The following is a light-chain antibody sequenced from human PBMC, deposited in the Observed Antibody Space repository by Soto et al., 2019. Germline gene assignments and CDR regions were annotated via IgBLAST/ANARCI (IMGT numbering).Light chain of an antibody. CDR1: QGISDY. CDR2: SAS. V-gene: IGKV1-17*03. CDR3: LQHNTYPWT. Sequence: DIQMTQSPSAMSASVGDRVTITCRASQGISDYLAWFQQKPGKGPKRLIYSASRLHSGAPSRFSGSGSGTEFALTISSLQPEDFATYYCLQHNTYPWTFGQGTKVEI. J-gene: IGKJ1*01.